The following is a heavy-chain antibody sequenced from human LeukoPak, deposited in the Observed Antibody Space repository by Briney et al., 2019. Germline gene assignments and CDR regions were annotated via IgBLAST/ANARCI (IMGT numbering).Heavy chain of an antibody. CDR3: AKGTPRDGYNSGYFDY. Sequence: GGSLRLSCAASGFTFSSYAMSWVRQAPGKGLEWVSIISYNGDYTYYANSVKGRFTISRDNSKNTLYLQMNSLRAEDTAVYYCAKGTPRDGYNSGYFDYWGQGTLVPVSS. CDR1: GFTFSSYA. J-gene: IGHJ4*02. CDR2: ISYNGDYT. D-gene: IGHD5-24*01. V-gene: IGHV3-23*01.